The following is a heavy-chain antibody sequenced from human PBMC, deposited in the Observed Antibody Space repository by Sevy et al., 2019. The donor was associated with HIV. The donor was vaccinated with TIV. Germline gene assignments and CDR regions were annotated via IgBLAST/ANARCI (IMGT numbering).Heavy chain of an antibody. CDR1: GYSFASYW. Sequence: GESLKISCKGSGYSFASYWIAWVRQMPGKGLEWMGIIYPGDSATKYSPSFQGQVTFSVDKSISTAYVQWSSLKASDTAMYYCARRDYRNYAMDVWGQGTKVTVS. D-gene: IGHD4-17*01. CDR3: ARRDYRNYAMDV. CDR2: IYPGDSAT. J-gene: IGHJ6*02. V-gene: IGHV5-51*01.